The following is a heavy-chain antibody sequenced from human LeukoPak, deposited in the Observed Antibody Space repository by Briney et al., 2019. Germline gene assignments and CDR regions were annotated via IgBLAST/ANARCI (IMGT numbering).Heavy chain of an antibody. J-gene: IGHJ6*03. CDR2: IYYSGST. Sequence: SETLSLTCTVSGGSISSHYWSWIRQPPGKGLEWIGYIYYSGSTNYNPSLKSRVTISVDTSKNQFSLKLSSVTAADTAVYYCARVAADPNYDPTYYYYYMDVWGKGTTVTVSS. D-gene: IGHD3-3*01. V-gene: IGHV4-59*11. CDR3: ARVAADPNYDPTYYYYYMDV. CDR1: GGSISSHY.